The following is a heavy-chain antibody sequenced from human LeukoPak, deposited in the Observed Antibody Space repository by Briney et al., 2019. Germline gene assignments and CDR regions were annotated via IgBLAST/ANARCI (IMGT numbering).Heavy chain of an antibody. D-gene: IGHD1-26*01. J-gene: IGHJ6*02. CDR1: DGSINSYY. CDR2: IYYNGNT. CDR3: ARGRSNYYGMDV. Sequence: NPSETLSLTCSVSDGSINSYYWNWIRRPPGKGLEWIGYIYYNGNTNYSPSLKSRVTMSVVTSKNLFSLKVSSVTAADTAVYYCARGRSNYYGMDVWGQGTTVTVSS. V-gene: IGHV4-59*01.